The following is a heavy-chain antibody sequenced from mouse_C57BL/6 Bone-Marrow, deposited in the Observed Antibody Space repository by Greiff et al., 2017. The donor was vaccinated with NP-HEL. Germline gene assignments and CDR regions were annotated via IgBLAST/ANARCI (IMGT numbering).Heavy chain of an antibody. CDR1: GYTFTSYG. V-gene: IGHV1-81*01. J-gene: IGHJ4*01. CDR3: ARWELTGTYAMDY. D-gene: IGHD4-1*01. CDR2: IYPRSGNT. Sequence: QVQLQQSGAELARPGASVKLSCKASGYTFTSYGISWVKQRTEQGLEWIGEIYPRSGNTYYNEKFKGKATLTADKSSSTAYMELRSLTSEDSAGYFCARWELTGTYAMDYWGQGTSVTVSA.